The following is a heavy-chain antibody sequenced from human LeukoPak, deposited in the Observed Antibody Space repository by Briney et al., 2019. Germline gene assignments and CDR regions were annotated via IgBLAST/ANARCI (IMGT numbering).Heavy chain of an antibody. Sequence: ASVKVSCKASGYTFTSCDINWVRQATGQGLEWMGWMNPNSGNTGYGQSFQGRITMTRDISIGTAYMELSNLTSEDTAIYYCTRGSGGRRDNWGQGTLVTVSA. D-gene: IGHD4-23*01. CDR2: MNPNSGNT. V-gene: IGHV1-8*01. CDR3: TRGSGGRRDN. CDR1: GYTFTSCD. J-gene: IGHJ4*02.